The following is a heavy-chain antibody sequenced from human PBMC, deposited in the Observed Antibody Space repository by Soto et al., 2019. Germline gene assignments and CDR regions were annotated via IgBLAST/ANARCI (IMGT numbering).Heavy chain of an antibody. D-gene: IGHD6-19*01. CDR1: GFTFSSYG. Sequence: GGSLRLSCAASGFTFSSYGMHWVRQAPGKGLEWVAVISYDGSNKYYADSVKGRFTISRDNSKNTLYLQMNSLRAEDTAVYYCAKVKSSGSADYWGQGTLVTVS. J-gene: IGHJ4*02. CDR3: AKVKSSGSADY. CDR2: ISYDGSNK. V-gene: IGHV3-30*18.